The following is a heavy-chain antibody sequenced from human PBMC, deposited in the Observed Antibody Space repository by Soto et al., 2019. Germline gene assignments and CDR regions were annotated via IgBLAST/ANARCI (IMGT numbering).Heavy chain of an antibody. D-gene: IGHD3-22*01. Sequence: QITLKESGPPLVKPTQTLTLTCSFSGFSLSTYGVGVNWIRQPPGKALEWLALIYWDDDKRYSSSLKNRLTIMKDTSKNQVAHIMSSANPEDSATYYCEHSQRLGDGSYSDKCLDVRGPGTTVTVSS. V-gene: IGHV2-5*02. CDR2: IYWDDDK. CDR3: EHSQRLGDGSYSDKCLDV. CDR1: GFSLSTYGVG. J-gene: IGHJ6*02.